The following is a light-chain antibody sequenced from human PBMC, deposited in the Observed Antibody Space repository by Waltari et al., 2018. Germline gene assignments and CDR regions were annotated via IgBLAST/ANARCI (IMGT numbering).Light chain of an antibody. J-gene: IGKJ2*01. Sequence: EISMTQYQATLSVSPGERATLTCRASQSVSSHLAWYQQKPGQAPRLLIYDASTRATGIPARFSGSGSGTEFTLIISNLQSEDFVVYYCQQYDNWPPYTFGQGTKLEIK. CDR1: QSVSSH. V-gene: IGKV3-15*01. CDR2: DAS. CDR3: QQYDNWPPYT.